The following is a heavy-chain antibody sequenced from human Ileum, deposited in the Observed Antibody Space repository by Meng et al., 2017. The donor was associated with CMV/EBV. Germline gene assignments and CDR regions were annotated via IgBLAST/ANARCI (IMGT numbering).Heavy chain of an antibody. CDR1: GGSMNSGGYY. CDR2: IYHSGST. J-gene: IGHJ5*02. Sequence: QVQLQESGPGLVKPSQTLSLTCRVSGGSMNSGGYYWSWIRQHPGKGLEWVGYIYHSGSTNYNPSLKSRVSISIDTSKKQFSLNLSSVTAANTAVYYCARLADGVSYFDPWGPGTLVTVSS. CDR3: ARLADGVSYFDP. V-gene: IGHV4-31*03. D-gene: IGHD2-8*01.